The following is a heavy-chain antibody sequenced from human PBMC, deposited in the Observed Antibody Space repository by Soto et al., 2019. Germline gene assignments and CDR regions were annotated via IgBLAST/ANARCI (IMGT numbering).Heavy chain of an antibody. CDR1: GFTFSGYA. Sequence: AGGSLRLSCAASGFTFSGYALNWVRQAPGKGLEWVSTVSSSGGSTYYADSVKGRFTVSRDNSKNTLYLQMNSLRAEDTAVYYCARDPLTGFADYWGQGTLVTVSS. CDR3: ARDPLTGFADY. V-gene: IGHV3-23*01. J-gene: IGHJ4*02. CDR2: VSSSGGST. D-gene: IGHD3-9*01.